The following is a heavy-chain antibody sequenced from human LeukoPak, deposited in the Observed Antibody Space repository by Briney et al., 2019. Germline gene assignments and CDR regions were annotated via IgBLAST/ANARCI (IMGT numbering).Heavy chain of an antibody. Sequence: SETLSLTCSVSGGSISSSSKYWGWIRQPPGKGLEWIGSIYYSGDTYYNPSLRSRATISVDTSKNQFSLKLTSVTAADTAVYYCARSSAAAGPTHNWFGPWGQGTLVTVPS. J-gene: IGHJ5*02. CDR1: GGSISSSSKY. V-gene: IGHV4-39*01. CDR2: IYYSGDT. D-gene: IGHD6-13*01. CDR3: ARSSAAAGPTHNWFGP.